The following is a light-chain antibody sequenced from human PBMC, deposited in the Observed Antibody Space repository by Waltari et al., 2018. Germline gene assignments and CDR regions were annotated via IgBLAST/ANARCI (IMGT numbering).Light chain of an antibody. V-gene: IGKV1-5*01. J-gene: IGKJ2*01. Sequence: DIQMTQSPSTLSASVGDRVTITCRASQSISSWLAWYQQSTGKAPKLLIYDASSLESGVPSRFSGSGSGTEFTLTISSLQPDDFATYYCQQYNSYTFGQGTKLEIK. CDR3: QQYNSYT. CDR1: QSISSW. CDR2: DAS.